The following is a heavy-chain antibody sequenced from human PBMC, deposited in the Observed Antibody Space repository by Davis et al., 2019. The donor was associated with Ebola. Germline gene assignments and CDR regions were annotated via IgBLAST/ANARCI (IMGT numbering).Heavy chain of an antibody. CDR1: GYIFTRYS. D-gene: IGHD3-16*01. CDR3: AREAADHRGIDF. V-gene: IGHV1-3*01. CDR2: INGGNGDT. Sequence: ASVKVSCKTSGYIFTRYSIHWVRQAPGEGLEWVGWINGGNGDTKCSQKFQGRVTFTRDASASTAYMELNRLRSDDSAMYYCAREAADHRGIDFWGQGTMVTVSS. J-gene: IGHJ4*02.